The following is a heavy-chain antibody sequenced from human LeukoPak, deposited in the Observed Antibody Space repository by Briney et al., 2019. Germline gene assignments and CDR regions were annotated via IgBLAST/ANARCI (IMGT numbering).Heavy chain of an antibody. D-gene: IGHD4-23*01. Sequence: GGSLRLSCAASGFSVSINHVTWVRQAPGKGLEWVSVISNSGTTYYADSVKGRLTISRDNSKNTVYLQMNSLRAEDTAVYYCAGFGGNSFWGPGTLVTVSS. CDR3: AGFGGNSF. J-gene: IGHJ4*02. CDR2: ISNSGTT. V-gene: IGHV3-66*01. CDR1: GFSVSINH.